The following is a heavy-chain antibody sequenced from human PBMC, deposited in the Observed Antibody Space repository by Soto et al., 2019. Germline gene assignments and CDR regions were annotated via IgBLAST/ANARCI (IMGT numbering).Heavy chain of an antibody. D-gene: IGHD3-9*01. CDR2: ISYDGSKR. CDR1: GFTFGNYA. V-gene: IGHV3-30*18. J-gene: IGHJ4*02. CDR3: AKGGGAPGYPIDY. Sequence: QGQLGESGGGVVQPGKSLRLSCVGSGFTFGNYAMYWVRQAPGKGLEWVAFISYDGSKRYHADSVKGQFTISRDNARNTLYLQMDRLRPEDTAVYYCAKGGGAPGYPIDYWGQGTLVTVSS.